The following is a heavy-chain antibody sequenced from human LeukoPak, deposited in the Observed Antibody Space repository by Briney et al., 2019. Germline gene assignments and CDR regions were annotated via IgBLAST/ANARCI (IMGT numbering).Heavy chain of an antibody. CDR2: IWYDGSNK. V-gene: IGHV3-33*01. CDR3: ARGIGGPAGKGYYFDH. CDR1: GFTFSSHG. Sequence: GGSLRLSCAASGFTFSSHGMQWVRQAPGKGLEWVAVIWYDGSNKYYTDSVKGRFTISRDNSKTTLYLQMNSLRAEDTAVYYCARGIGGPAGKGYYFDHWGQGTLVTVSS. J-gene: IGHJ4*02. D-gene: IGHD2-2*01.